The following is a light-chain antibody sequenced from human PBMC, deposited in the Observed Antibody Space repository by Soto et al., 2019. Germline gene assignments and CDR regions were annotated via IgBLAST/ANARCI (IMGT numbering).Light chain of an antibody. V-gene: IGKV3-20*01. CDR3: QQYGNSPSFT. J-gene: IGKJ3*01. CDR2: GTS. Sequence: EIVLTQSPGTLSLSPGERATLSCRASQSVSRSYLAWYQQRPGQAPRLLIYGTSSRATGIPDRFSGSGSGTDFTLTISSLQPEDFALYYCQQYGNSPSFTFGPGTKLDIK. CDR1: QSVSRSY.